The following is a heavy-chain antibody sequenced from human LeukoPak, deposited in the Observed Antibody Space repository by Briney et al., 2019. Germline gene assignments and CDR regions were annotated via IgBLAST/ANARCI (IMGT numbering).Heavy chain of an antibody. V-gene: IGHV1-46*01. CDR3: ARDRGYSSGWYSVNWFDP. CDR2: INPSGGST. CDR1: GYTFTSYY. D-gene: IGHD6-19*01. Sequence: ASVKVSCKASGYTFTSYYMHWVRQAPGQGLEWMGIINPSGGSTSYAQKFQGRVTMTRDTSISTAYMELSRLRSDDTAVYYCARDRGYSSGWYSVNWFDPWGQGTLVTVSS. J-gene: IGHJ5*02.